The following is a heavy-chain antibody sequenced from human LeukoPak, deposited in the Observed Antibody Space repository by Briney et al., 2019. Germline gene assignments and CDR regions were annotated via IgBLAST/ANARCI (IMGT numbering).Heavy chain of an antibody. D-gene: IGHD2-21*02. Sequence: ASVKVSCKASGYTFTNYAMHWVRQAPGQRPEWMGWINAGNGNTEYSQKFQDRVTITRDISANTAYMELSSLTSEDTAVYYCARNTETAIPLPYYFDYWGQGTLVTVSS. CDR3: ARNTETAIPLPYYFDY. CDR1: GYTFTNYA. CDR2: INAGNGNT. J-gene: IGHJ4*02. V-gene: IGHV1-3*01.